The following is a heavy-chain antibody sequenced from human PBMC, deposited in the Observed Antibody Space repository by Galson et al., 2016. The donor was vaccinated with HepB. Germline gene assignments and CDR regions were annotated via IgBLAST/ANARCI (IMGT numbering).Heavy chain of an antibody. CDR1: GFTFTDYH. CDR3: ATARRLRAAISHFDS. J-gene: IGHJ4*02. V-gene: IGHV1-2*02. D-gene: IGHD5/OR15-5a*01. CDR2: INPNSGGT. Sequence: SVKVSCKASGFTFTDYHIHWVRQAPGQGLEWMGWINPNSGGTKYAQKFHGRVTMTGDTSLTTVYMEATSLRSDDTAVYYCATARRLRAAISHFDSWGQGTLVTVSS.